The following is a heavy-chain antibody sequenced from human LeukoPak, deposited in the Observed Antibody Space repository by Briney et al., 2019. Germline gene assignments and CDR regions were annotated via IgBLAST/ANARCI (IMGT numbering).Heavy chain of an antibody. V-gene: IGHV3-23*01. CDR2: VSNSGDTT. CDR3: ANIGSSTFGSTGF. CDR1: GFTFSTYG. D-gene: IGHD3-16*01. J-gene: IGHJ4*02. Sequence: GGSLRLSCVASGFTFSTYGMIWVRQAPGKGPEWVSLVSNSGDTTNYADSVKGRFTISRDNSKNTLYLQMDSLRAEDTAAYYCANIGSSTFGSTGFWGQGALVTVSS.